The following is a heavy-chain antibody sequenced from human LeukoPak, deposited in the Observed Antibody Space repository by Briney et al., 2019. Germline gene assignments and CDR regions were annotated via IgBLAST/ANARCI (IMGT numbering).Heavy chain of an antibody. V-gene: IGHV1-69*13. J-gene: IGHJ4*02. CDR1: GGTFSSYA. D-gene: IGHD3-22*01. CDR2: IIPIFGTA. CDR3: ARDMVHYYDSSGYPGWR. Sequence: HGASVTVSCKASGGTFSSYAISWVRQAPGQGLEWMGGIIPIFGTANYAQKFQGRVTITADESTSTAYMELSSLRSEDTAVYYCARDMVHYYDSSGYPGWRWGQGTLVTVSS.